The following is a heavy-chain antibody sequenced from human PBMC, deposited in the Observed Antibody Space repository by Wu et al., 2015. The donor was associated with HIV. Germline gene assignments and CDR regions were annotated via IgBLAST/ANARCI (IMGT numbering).Heavy chain of an antibody. J-gene: IGHJ6*03. CDR1: GGTFENYA. CDR2: IIPMFTTT. CDR3: ARDRCTGGSCFYFYMDV. Sequence: QVQLVQSGAEVKKPGSSVRVSCKTSGGTFENYAITWVRQAPGQGLEWMGGIIPMFTTTNYRQKFQGRVTMTRDTSFSAVYMDLSRLKSDDTAVYYCARDRCTGGSCFYFYMDVWGKGTNGHRLL. D-gene: IGHD2-15*01. V-gene: IGHV1-69*05.